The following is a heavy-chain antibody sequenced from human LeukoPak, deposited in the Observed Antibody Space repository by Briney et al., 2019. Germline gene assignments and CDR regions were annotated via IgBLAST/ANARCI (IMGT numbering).Heavy chain of an antibody. V-gene: IGHV1-2*02. J-gene: IGHJ4*02. CDR1: GYVFTGYF. CDR3: ATEVTD. CDR2: INPNSGGT. Sequence: GASVKVSCQASGYVFTGYFMHWVRQTPGQGLEWMGWINPNSGGTKYAQKFQGRVTMTRDTSISTAYMELSRLRSDDTAVYYCATEVTDWGQGTLVTVSS. D-gene: IGHD5-18*01.